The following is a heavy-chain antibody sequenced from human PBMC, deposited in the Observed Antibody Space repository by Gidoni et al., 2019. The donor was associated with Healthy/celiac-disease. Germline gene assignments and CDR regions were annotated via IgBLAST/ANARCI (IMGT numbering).Heavy chain of an antibody. Sequence: EVQLVESGGGLVKPGGSLRLSCAASGFTFSSYSMNWVRQAPGKGLEWASSISSSSSYIYYADSVKGRFTISRDNAKNSLYLQMNSLRAEDTAVYYCASPQTPIAAAGTRFDYWGQGTLVTVSS. CDR2: ISSSSSYI. D-gene: IGHD6-13*01. CDR1: GFTFSSYS. J-gene: IGHJ4*02. CDR3: ASPQTPIAAAGTRFDY. V-gene: IGHV3-21*01.